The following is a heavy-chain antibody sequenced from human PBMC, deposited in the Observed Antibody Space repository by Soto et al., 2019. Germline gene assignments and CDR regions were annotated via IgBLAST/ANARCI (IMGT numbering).Heavy chain of an antibody. Sequence: EVQLVESGGGLVQPGGSLRLSCAASGFTFSNYWMTWVRQAPGKGLEWVANIAQDGSEGHYVDSVKGRFTISRDNAENSLYLQMNSLRAEDTAVYFCARDILRGASYLDYWGQGTLVTVSS. CDR3: ARDILRGASYLDY. V-gene: IGHV3-7*01. J-gene: IGHJ4*02. CDR2: IAQDGSEG. D-gene: IGHD2-8*01. CDR1: GFTFSNYW.